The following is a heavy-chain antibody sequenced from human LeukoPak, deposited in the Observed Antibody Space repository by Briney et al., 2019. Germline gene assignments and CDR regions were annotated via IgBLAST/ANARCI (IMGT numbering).Heavy chain of an antibody. CDR1: GGSISSYF. CDR2: IYYSGST. J-gene: IGHJ4*02. V-gene: IGHV4-59*08. CDR3: ARGYYYFDY. D-gene: IGHD2-15*01. Sequence: SETLSPTCTVSGGSISSYFWSWIRQPPGKGLEWIGYIYYSGSTNYNPSLKSRVTISIDKSKTQFSLRLSSVTAADTAVYYCARGYYYFDYWGQGTLVTVSP.